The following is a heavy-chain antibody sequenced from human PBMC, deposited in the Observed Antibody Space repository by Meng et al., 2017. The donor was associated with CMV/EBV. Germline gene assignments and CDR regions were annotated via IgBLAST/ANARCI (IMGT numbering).Heavy chain of an antibody. CDR2: MNPNSGNT. CDR1: GYTFNSYD. CDR3: ARGRSIKRRDGYNLGY. D-gene: IGHD5-24*01. Sequence: ASVKVSCKASGYTFNSYDINWVRQATGQGLEWMGWMNPNSGNTGYAQKFQGRVTMTRNTSISTAYMELSSLRSEDTAVYYCARGRSIKRRDGYNLGYWGQGTLVTVSS. J-gene: IGHJ4*02. V-gene: IGHV1-8*01.